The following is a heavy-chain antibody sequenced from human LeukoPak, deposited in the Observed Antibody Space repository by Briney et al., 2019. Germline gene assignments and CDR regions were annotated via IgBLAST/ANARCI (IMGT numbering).Heavy chain of an antibody. J-gene: IGHJ4*02. CDR1: GSTFSSYA. V-gene: IGHV3-30-3*01. D-gene: IGHD6-13*01. CDR2: ISYDGSNK. CDR3: ARALPDYSSSWYVDY. Sequence: GRSLRLSCAASGSTFSSYAMHWVRQAPGKGLEWVAVISYDGSNKYYADSVKGRFTISRDNSKNTLYLQMNSLRAEDTAVYYCARALPDYSSSWYVDYWGQGTLVTVSS.